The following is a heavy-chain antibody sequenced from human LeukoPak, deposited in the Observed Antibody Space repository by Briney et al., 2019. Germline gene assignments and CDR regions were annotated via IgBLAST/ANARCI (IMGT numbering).Heavy chain of an antibody. CDR1: GFTFSSYS. Sequence: GGSLRLSCAASGFTFSSYSMNWVGQAPGKGLEGVSSISGSSSYIYYADSVKGRFTISRDNPKNSLYLQMNSLRADDTAVYYCARDHDAVVVPAATWSWFDPWGQGTLVTVSS. V-gene: IGHV3-21*01. J-gene: IGHJ5*02. D-gene: IGHD2-2*01. CDR2: ISGSSSYI. CDR3: ARDHDAVVVPAATWSWFDP.